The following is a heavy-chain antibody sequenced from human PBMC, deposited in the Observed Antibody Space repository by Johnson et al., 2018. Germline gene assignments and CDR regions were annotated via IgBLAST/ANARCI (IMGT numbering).Heavy chain of an antibody. CDR2: ISSRSSYI. CDR3: AKERRRGYSYGYGYGGAFDI. CDR1: GFTFSSYS. V-gene: IGHV3-21*01. Sequence: VQLQESGGGLVKPGGSLRLSCAASGFTFSSYSMNWVRQAPGKGLEWVSSISSRSSYIYYADSVKGRFTISRDNAKNTLYLQMNSLRAEDTAVYYGAKERRRGYSYGYGYGGAFDIWGQGTMVTVSS. D-gene: IGHD5-18*01. J-gene: IGHJ3*02.